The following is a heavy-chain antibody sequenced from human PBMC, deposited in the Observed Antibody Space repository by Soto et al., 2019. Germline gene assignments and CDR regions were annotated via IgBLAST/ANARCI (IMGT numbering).Heavy chain of an antibody. CDR3: ARAYCSGGSCFN. J-gene: IGHJ4*02. CDR1: GFTFSSYS. D-gene: IGHD2-15*01. CDR2: ISSSSSYI. V-gene: IGHV3-21*01. Sequence: GVSLRVSCAASGFTFSSYSMNWVRQAPGKGLEWVSSISSSSSYIHYADSVKGRFTISRDNAKNSLYLQMNSLRAEDTAVYYCARAYCSGGSCFNWGQGTLVTVSS.